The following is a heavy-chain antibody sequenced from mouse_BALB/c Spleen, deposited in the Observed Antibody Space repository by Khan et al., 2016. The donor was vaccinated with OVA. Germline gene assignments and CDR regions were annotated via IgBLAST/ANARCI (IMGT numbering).Heavy chain of an antibody. CDR2: MNPNTGNN. CDR1: GYSFTAYY. V-gene: IGHV1-34*01. J-gene: IGHJ3*01. Sequence: EVQLHQSGPDLVKPGASVKMSCKASGYSFTAYYINWVKLSQGQSLESIGRMNPNTGNNHYNQKFKDKALLIVDTSSSTAYMELRSLTSEDSAVYYCARGYYFFAHWGQGTLVTVSA. D-gene: IGHD2-3*01. CDR3: ARGYYFFAH.